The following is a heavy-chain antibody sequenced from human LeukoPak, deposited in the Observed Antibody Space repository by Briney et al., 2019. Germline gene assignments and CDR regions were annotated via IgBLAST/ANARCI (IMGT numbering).Heavy chain of an antibody. CDR2: INTDGSST. V-gene: IGHV3-74*01. J-gene: IGHJ3*02. Sequence: GGSLRLSCAASGFTFSSYWMHWARQAPGKGLVWVSRINTDGSSTSYADSVKGRFTISRDNAKNTLYLQMNSLRAEDTAVYYCARLIRGIDAFDIWGQGTMVTVSS. D-gene: IGHD3-16*01. CDR1: GFTFSSYW. CDR3: ARLIRGIDAFDI.